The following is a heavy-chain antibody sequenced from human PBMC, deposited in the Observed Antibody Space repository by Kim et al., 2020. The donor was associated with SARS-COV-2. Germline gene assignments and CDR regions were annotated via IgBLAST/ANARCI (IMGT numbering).Heavy chain of an antibody. CDR2: IWYDGSNK. V-gene: IGHV3-33*06. CDR3: AKGGDYGDSPFHFDY. Sequence: GGSLRLSCAASGFTFSSYGMHWVRQAPGKGLEWVAVIWYDGSNKYYADSVKGRFTISRDNSKNTLYMQMNSLRAEDTAVYYCAKGGDYGDSPFHFDYWGQGTLFTVSS. CDR1: GFTFSSYG. J-gene: IGHJ4*02. D-gene: IGHD4-17*01.